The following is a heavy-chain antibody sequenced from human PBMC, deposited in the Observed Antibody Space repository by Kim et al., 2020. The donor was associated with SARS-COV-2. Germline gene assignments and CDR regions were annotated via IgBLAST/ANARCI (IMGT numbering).Heavy chain of an antibody. V-gene: IGHV3-23*01. Sequence: GGSLRLSCAASGFTFSSYAMSWVRQAPGKGLEWVSAISGSGGSTYYADSVKGRFTISRDNSKNTLYLQMNSLRAEDTAVYYCAKVSGYYYDSSGYMDAFDIWGQGTMVTVSS. D-gene: IGHD3-22*01. J-gene: IGHJ3*02. CDR2: ISGSGGST. CDR1: GFTFSSYA. CDR3: AKVSGYYYDSSGYMDAFDI.